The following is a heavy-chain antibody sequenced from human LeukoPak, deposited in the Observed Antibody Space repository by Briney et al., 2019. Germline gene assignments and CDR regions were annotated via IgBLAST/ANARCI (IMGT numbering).Heavy chain of an antibody. CDR1: GFTFDDYG. CDR2: INWNGGST. V-gene: IGHV3-20*01. J-gene: IGHJ6*02. CDR3: ARVKGYYGSGSPGAYYYGMDV. D-gene: IGHD3-10*01. Sequence: GGSLRLSCAASGFTFDDYGMSWVRQAPGKGLEWVSGINWNGGSTGYADSVKGRFTISRDNAKNSLYLQMNSLRAEDTALYHCARVKGYYGSGSPGAYYYGMDVWGQGTTVTVSS.